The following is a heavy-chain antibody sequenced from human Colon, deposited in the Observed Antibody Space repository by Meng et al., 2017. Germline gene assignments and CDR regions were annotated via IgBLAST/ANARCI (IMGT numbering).Heavy chain of an antibody. CDR2: IYTSGST. V-gene: IGHV4-4*07. CDR3: ARDPYYYGSGSYSLVGCYYYSMDV. J-gene: IGHJ6*02. D-gene: IGHD3-10*01. CDR1: GGSISSYY. Sequence: SEILSPTCTVLGGSISSYYWSWIRQPAGKGLEWIGRIYTSGSTNYNPSLESRVTMSVDTSKNQFSLKLSSVTDADTAVYYCARDPYYYGSGSYSLVGCYYYSMDVWGQGTTVTVSS.